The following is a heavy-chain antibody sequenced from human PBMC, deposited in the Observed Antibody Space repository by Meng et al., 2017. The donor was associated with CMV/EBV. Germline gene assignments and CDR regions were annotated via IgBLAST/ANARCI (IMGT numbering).Heavy chain of an antibody. CDR1: GGSISSSSYY. D-gene: IGHD3-3*01. Sequence: SDTLSLTCTVSGGSISSSSYYWGWIRQPPRKGLEWIGSINYSGRTYYNPSLKSRVTISVDTSKNQVSLKLSSVTAADTAVYYCARSYEFWSGYYFDYWGQGTLVTVSS. CDR3: ARSYEFWSGYYFDY. CDR2: INYSGRT. J-gene: IGHJ4*02. V-gene: IGHV4-39*01.